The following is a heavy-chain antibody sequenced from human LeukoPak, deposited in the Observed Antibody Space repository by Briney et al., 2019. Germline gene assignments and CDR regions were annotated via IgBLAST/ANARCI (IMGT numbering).Heavy chain of an antibody. V-gene: IGHV6-1*01. CDR1: GDSVSSNSPA. Sequence: SQTLSLTCAISGDSVSSNSPAWNWIRQSPSRGLEWLGRTYYRSKWYNDYAVSVKSRITINPDTSNNQLSLQLNSVTPEDTAAYYCARELGAFDTWGQGTLVTVSS. D-gene: IGHD4-17*01. J-gene: IGHJ5*02. CDR3: ARELGAFDT. CDR2: TYYRSKWYN.